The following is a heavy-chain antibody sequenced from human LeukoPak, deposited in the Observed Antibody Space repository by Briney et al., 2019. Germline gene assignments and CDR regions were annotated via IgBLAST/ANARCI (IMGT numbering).Heavy chain of an antibody. J-gene: IGHJ3*02. CDR2: IYYSGST. CDR1: GCSISSYY. Sequence: SETLSLTCTVSGCSISSYYWRWIRQPPGRGLEWIGYIYYSGSTNYNPSLKSRVTISVDTSKNQFSLKLSSVTAADTAVYYCARDSDAFDIWGRGTVATVSS. CDR3: ARDSDAFDI. V-gene: IGHV4-59*12.